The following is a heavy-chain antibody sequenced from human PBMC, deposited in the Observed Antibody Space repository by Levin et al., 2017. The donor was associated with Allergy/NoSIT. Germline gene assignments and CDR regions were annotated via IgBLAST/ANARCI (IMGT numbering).Heavy chain of an antibody. Sequence: GESLKISCEASNFTLKNYGFNWVRQSPGKGLEWIAYIRSGGDIFFYADSVRGRFSISRDDANNLVHLQMNSLRVEDTALYFCARDAGNSVLFDVWGRGTMVTVSS. J-gene: IGHJ3*01. V-gene: IGHV3-48*01. CDR1: NFTLKNYG. D-gene: IGHD4-23*01. CDR2: IRSGGDIF. CDR3: ARDAGNSVLFDV.